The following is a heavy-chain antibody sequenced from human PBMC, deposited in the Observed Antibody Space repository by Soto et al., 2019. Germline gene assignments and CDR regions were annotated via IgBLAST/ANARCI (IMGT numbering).Heavy chain of an antibody. J-gene: IGHJ4*02. V-gene: IGHV3-23*01. Sequence: PGGSLRLSCAASGFTFSSYAMSWVRQAPGKGLEWVSAISGSGGSTYYADSVKGRFTISRDNSKNTLYLQMNSLRAEDTAVYYCAKDAGSRYYYGSGSYSLLDYWGQGTLVTVSS. D-gene: IGHD3-10*01. CDR3: AKDAGSRYYYGSGSYSLLDY. CDR2: ISGSGGST. CDR1: GFTFSSYA.